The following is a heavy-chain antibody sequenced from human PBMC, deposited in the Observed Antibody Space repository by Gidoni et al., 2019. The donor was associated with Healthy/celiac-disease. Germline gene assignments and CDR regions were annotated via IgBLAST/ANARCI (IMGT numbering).Heavy chain of an antibody. Sequence: EVQLMESGGGLVQPGRSLRLSCAASGFTFDDYAMHWVRQAPGKGLEWVSGISWNSGSIGYADSVKGRFTISRDNAKNSLYLQMNSLRAEDTALYYCAKSPYSSSSGRYFDYWGQGTLVTVSS. CDR2: ISWNSGSI. D-gene: IGHD6-6*01. J-gene: IGHJ4*02. CDR1: GFTFDDYA. CDR3: AKSPYSSSSGRYFDY. V-gene: IGHV3-9*01.